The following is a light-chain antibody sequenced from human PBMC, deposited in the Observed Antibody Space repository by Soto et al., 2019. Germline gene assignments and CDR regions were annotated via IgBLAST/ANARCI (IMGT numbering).Light chain of an antibody. CDR3: CSSAPESTYV. Sequence: QSALAQPASVSGSPGQSITISCTGTSDDVGAYNSVSWYQQLPHKAPQVILYKGTQRPSGVSSRFSGSTSGNAASLTISGLQPDDEADYFCCSSAPESTYVFGTGTKLTVL. CDR2: KGT. V-gene: IGLV2-23*01. J-gene: IGLJ1*01. CDR1: SDDVGAYNS.